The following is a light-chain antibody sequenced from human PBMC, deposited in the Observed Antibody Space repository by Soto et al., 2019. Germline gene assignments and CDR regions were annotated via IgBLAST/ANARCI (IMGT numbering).Light chain of an antibody. CDR2: WAS. J-gene: IGKJ3*01. Sequence: DIVMTQSPDSLSVSLGERATINCQSSQSVFFSSNNKNYLAWYQQKPGQPPKLLIYWASTRESGVPDRFSGGGSGTDFTLTISRLQAEDVAVYYCQQYYTTPFTFGPGTKVHSK. V-gene: IGKV4-1*01. CDR3: QQYYTTPFT. CDR1: QSVFFSSNNKNY.